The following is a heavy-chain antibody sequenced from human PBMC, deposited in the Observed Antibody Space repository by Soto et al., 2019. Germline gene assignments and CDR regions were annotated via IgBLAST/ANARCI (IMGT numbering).Heavy chain of an antibody. CDR1: SVSRNNYY. CDR3: ASLIMKVRGVIDYFDD. V-gene: IGHV4-39*02. Sequence: QLQLQESGPRLVKPSETLSLTCTGSVSRNNYYWGWIRQSPGKGLEWIGSLYDTGRGMYNPSLKSRVSISVDTSKNHFSLTLRSVTAADAAVYYCASLIMKVRGVIDYFDDWGQGTLVTVSS. J-gene: IGHJ4*02. CDR2: LYDTGRG. D-gene: IGHD3-10*01.